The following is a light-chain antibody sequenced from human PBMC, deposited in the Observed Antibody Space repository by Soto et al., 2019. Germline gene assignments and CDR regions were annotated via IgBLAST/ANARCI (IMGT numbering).Light chain of an antibody. CDR1: SSDVGGYNY. CDR2: EVS. V-gene: IGLV2-14*01. J-gene: IGLJ3*02. Sequence: QSALTQPASVSGSPGQSITISCTGTSSDVGGYNYVSWYQQHPGKAPKLMIYEVSNRPSGVSNRFSGSKSGNTASLTISGLQAEDEADYYCPSYTSSSTPWVFGGGTKLTVL. CDR3: PSYTSSSTPWV.